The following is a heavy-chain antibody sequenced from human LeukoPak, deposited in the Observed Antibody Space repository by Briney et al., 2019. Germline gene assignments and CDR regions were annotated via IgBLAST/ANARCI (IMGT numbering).Heavy chain of an antibody. J-gene: IGHJ5*02. CDR1: GGPFNDDY. D-gene: IGHD2/OR15-2a*01. CDR2: VNHRGST. CDR3: AKHLRRRLFSKTLGFDP. Sequence: SETLSLTCAVHGGPFNDDYWSWIRQPPGKGLEWIGEVNHRGSTNYNPSLKSRVTISIDTSKNQFSLKLSSVTAADTAVYYCAKHLRRRLFSKTLGFDPWGQGTLVTVSS. V-gene: IGHV4-34*01.